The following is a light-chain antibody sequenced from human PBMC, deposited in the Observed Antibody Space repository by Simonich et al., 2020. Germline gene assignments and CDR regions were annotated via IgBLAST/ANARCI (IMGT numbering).Light chain of an antibody. J-gene: IGKJ5*01. CDR2: KAS. CDR3: QQYYSTPIT. Sequence: DIQMTQSPSTLSASVGDRVTITCRASQSISSWLAWYQKKPGKAPKLLIYKASSLESGVPARFSGSGSRTEFTLTISSLQPDDFATYYCQQYYSTPITFGQGTRLEIK. CDR1: QSISSW. V-gene: IGKV1-5*03.